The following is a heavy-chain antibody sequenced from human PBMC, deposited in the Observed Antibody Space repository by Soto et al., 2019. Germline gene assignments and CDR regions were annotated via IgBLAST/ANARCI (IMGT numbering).Heavy chain of an antibody. D-gene: IGHD6-25*01. CDR2: IRSSNSII. Sequence: EVQLVESGGGLVQPGGSLRLSCAASGFTFSNYSMNWVRQAPGKGLEWVSYIRSSNSIIYYADSVKGRFSISRDNAKNSLYLQMNRLRDEDTAVYYCARSRGGRFDYWGKGTLVTVSS. J-gene: IGHJ4*02. V-gene: IGHV3-48*02. CDR1: GFTFSNYS. CDR3: ARSRGGRFDY.